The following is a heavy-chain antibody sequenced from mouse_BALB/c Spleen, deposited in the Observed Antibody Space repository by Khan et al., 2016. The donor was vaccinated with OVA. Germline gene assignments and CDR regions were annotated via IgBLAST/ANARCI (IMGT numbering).Heavy chain of an antibody. CDR1: GFSLNNYS. D-gene: IGHD2-4*01. Sequence: VQLQESGPGLVQPSQSLSITCTVSGFSLNNYSVHWVRQSPGKGLEWLGVIWSAGSTDYNAAFISRLTISKDNSRSQVFFKMNSLQPNGTAIYYCARRGYDYGRGALFAYWGQGTPVTVSA. CDR2: IWSAGST. CDR3: ARRGYDYGRGALFAY. V-gene: IGHV2-2*02. J-gene: IGHJ3*01.